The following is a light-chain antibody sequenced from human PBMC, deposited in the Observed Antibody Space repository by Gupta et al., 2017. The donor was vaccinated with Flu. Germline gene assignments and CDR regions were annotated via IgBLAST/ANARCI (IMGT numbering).Light chain of an antibody. CDR1: QSLLHRNGYNY. J-gene: IGKJ5*01. CDR3: RQALEAPPD. Sequence: DILIPHPPCTLPATPGEPASISCRSSQSLLHRNGYNYLDWYLQKPGQSPQLLIYMGSNRASGVPDRFSGIGSGADFTRKISRVEAEDVGAYYCRQALEAPPDFGQGTRLQMK. V-gene: IGKV2-28*01. CDR2: MGS.